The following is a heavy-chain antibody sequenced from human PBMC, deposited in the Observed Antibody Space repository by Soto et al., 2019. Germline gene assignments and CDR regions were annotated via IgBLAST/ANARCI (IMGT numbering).Heavy chain of an antibody. V-gene: IGHV3-48*01. CDR2: ISSSSRTI. Sequence: EVQLVESGGGLVQPGGSLRLSCAASGFTFSSYSMNWVRQAPGKGLEWVSYISSSSRTIYYADSVKGRFTISRDNAKNSLYLQMNSLRAEDTAVYYCARRGGEYSSGWYFDYWGQGTLVTVSS. CDR3: ARRGGEYSSGWYFDY. D-gene: IGHD6-19*01. CDR1: GFTFSSYS. J-gene: IGHJ4*02.